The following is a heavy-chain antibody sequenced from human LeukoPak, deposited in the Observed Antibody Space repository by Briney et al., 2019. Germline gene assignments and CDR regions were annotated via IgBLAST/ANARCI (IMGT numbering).Heavy chain of an antibody. Sequence: ASVKVSCKASGYTFTSYYMHWVRQAPGQGLEWMGIINPSGGSTSYAQKFQGRVTMTRDTSTSTVYMELSGLRSEDTAVYYCARDRTTMVRGVREGIYYWGQGTLVTVSS. V-gene: IGHV1-46*01. CDR1: GYTFTSYY. CDR2: INPSGGST. CDR3: ARDRTTMVRGVREGIYY. D-gene: IGHD3-10*01. J-gene: IGHJ4*02.